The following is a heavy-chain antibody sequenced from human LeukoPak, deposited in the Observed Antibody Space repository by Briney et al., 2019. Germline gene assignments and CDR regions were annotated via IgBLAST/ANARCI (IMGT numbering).Heavy chain of an antibody. V-gene: IGHV1-18*01. Sequence: ASVKLSCKASGYTFTNYGITWVRQAPGQGLEWMGWISAYNGNTNYAQKLQGRVTMTIDKTTSTAYMELRSLRSDDTAVYYCARGGANCSGGRCPLNWFDPWGQGTPVTVSS. J-gene: IGHJ5*02. CDR1: GYTFTNYG. CDR3: ARGGANCSGGRCPLNWFDP. D-gene: IGHD2-15*01. CDR2: ISAYNGNT.